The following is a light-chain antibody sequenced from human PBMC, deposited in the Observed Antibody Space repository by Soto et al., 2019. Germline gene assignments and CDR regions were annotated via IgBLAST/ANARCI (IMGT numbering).Light chain of an antibody. CDR2: DTS. Sequence: QAVVTQEPSLTVSPGGTVTLTCASSAGPVTSRHYPYWFQQKPGQAPRALIYDTSNKHPWTPVRFSGSLLGGTPALILSGARPEDEADYYCSLSDSGVRVFGGGTKLTVL. CDR3: SLSDSGVRV. CDR1: AGPVTSRHY. J-gene: IGLJ3*02. V-gene: IGLV7-46*01.